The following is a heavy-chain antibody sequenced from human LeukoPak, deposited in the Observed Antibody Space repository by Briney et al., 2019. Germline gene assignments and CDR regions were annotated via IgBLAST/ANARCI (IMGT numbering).Heavy chain of an antibody. CDR2: ISSNSRYI. J-gene: IGHJ4*02. D-gene: IGHD6-13*01. CDR3: ARVAEAAAFDS. V-gene: IGHV3-21*06. Sequence: GGSLRLSCAASEFSVGSNYMTWVRQAPGKGLEWVSSISSNSRYIYYADSMRGRFTISRDNAKNSLYLQMNSLKPEDTAVYYCARVAEAAAFDSWGQGTLVTVSS. CDR1: EFSVGSNY.